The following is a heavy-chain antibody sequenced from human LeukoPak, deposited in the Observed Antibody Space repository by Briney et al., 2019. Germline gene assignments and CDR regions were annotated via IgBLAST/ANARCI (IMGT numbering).Heavy chain of an antibody. CDR1: GFTFSSYA. V-gene: IGHV3-64*01. J-gene: IGHJ4*02. CDR2: ISSNGGST. CDR3: ARVGRVATIDY. D-gene: IGHD5-12*01. Sequence: GGSLRLSCAASGFTFSSYAMHWVRQAPGKGLEYVSAISSNGGSTYYANSVKGRFTISRDNSKNTLYLQMGSLRAEYMAVYYCARVGRVATIDYWGQGTLVTVSS.